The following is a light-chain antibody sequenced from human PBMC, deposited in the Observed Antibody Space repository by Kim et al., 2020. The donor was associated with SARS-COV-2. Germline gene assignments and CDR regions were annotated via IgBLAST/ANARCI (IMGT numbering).Light chain of an antibody. V-gene: IGLV2-8*01. CDR1: SSDVGGYNF. CDR2: EVS. Sequence: GQSVTISFSGTSSDVGGYNFVSWYQQHPGKAPKLLIYEVSKRPSGVPDRFSGSKSGNTASLSVSGLQAEDEADYYCFSYAGRTKMLFGGGTQLTVL. J-gene: IGLJ2*01. CDR3: FSYAGRTKML.